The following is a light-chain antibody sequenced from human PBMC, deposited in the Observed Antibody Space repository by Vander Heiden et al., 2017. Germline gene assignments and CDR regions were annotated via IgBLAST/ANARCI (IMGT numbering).Light chain of an antibody. CDR3: QQVDTYPRT. J-gene: IGKJ1*01. CDR2: AAS. Sequence: IQLTQSPSPLSASLSDRVTITRRASQCVRHYLAWYQPIPGKAPKLLIYAASTLPSGVPSRFSGSGSETDFTLTISSLQPEEFATYYCQQVDTYPRTFGQGTKVDIK. V-gene: IGKV1-9*01. CDR1: QCVRHY.